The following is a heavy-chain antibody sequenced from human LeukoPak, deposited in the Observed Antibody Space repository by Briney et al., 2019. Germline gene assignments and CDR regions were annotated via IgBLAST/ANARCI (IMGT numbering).Heavy chain of an antibody. CDR1: GGSISSSSYY. CDR2: IHYSGST. J-gene: IGHJ4*02. D-gene: IGHD3-22*01. Sequence: PSETLSLTCAVSGGSISSSSYYWGWIRQPPGKGLEWIGSIHYSGSTYYNPSLKSRLTISVDTSKNQFSLRLSSVTAADTAVYYCARLDLFPYYYDSSGYGTFDYWGQGTLVTVSS. CDR3: ARLDLFPYYYDSSGYGTFDY. V-gene: IGHV4-39*01.